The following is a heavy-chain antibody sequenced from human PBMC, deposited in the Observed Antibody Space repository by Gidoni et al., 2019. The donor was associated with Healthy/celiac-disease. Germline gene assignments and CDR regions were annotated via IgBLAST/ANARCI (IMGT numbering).Heavy chain of an antibody. CDR1: GFTFTYSA. J-gene: IGHJ3*02. CDR3: AALVGIVVGEFGAFDI. V-gene: IGHV1-58*02. D-gene: IGHD3-22*01. CDR2: IAVGSGNT. Sequence: QMQLVQSGPEVKKPGTSVKVSCKASGFTFTYSAMQWVRQARGQRLAWIGWIAVGSGNTNYAQKFQERVTITRDMSTSTDYRELTSLRSDDTAVYYCAALVGIVVGEFGAFDIWGQGTMVTVSS.